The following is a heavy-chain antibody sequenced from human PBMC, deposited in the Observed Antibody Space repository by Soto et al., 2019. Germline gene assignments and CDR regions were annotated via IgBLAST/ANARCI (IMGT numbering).Heavy chain of an antibody. CDR2: IKFDGSEK. V-gene: IGHV3-7*03. CDR1: GFIFSDYW. J-gene: IGHJ4*02. D-gene: IGHD2-2*01. Sequence: SLRLSCAASGFIFSDYWMSWVRQAPGKGPEWVANIKFDGSEKQYVDSVRGRFTISRDNSRNSLFLQMNSLRAGDTAVYYCVKDGGYCSSSTCYSPRNHYFDSWGQGTLVTVSS. CDR3: VKDGGYCSSSTCYSPRNHYFDS.